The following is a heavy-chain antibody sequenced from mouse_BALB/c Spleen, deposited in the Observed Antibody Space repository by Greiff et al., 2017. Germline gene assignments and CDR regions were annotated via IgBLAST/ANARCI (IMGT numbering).Heavy chain of an antibody. CDR2: IPYSGST. CDR3: ARDYGSSPWFAY. Sequence: EVQLQQSGPDLVKPSQSLSLTCTVTGYSITSGYSWPWIRQFPGNKLEWMGYIPYSGSTNYNPSLKSRISITRDTSKNQFFLQLNSVTTEDTATYYCARDYGSSPWFAYWGQGTLVTVSA. D-gene: IGHD1-1*01. CDR1: GYSITSGYS. V-gene: IGHV3-1*02. J-gene: IGHJ3*01.